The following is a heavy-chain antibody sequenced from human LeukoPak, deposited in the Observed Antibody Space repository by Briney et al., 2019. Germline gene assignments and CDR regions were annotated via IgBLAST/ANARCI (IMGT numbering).Heavy chain of an antibody. CDR1: GFTFSNYQ. Sequence: GGSLRLSCAASGFTFSNYQMHWVRQAPGKGLEWVSYISSSGSDIYYADSVKGRFTISRDNAKNSLYLHMNSLRAEDTAVYYCARDYGGSSPFDYWGQGTLVTVSS. J-gene: IGHJ4*02. CDR3: ARDYGGSSPFDY. D-gene: IGHD4-23*01. CDR2: ISSSGSDI. V-gene: IGHV3-48*03.